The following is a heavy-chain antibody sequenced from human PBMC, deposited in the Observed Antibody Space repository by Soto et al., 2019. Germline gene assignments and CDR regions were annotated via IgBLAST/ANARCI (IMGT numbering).Heavy chain of an antibody. D-gene: IGHD3-22*01. CDR2: IIPIFGTA. V-gene: IGHV1-69*13. CDR1: GGTFSSYA. Sequence: SVKVSCKASGGTFSSYAISWVRQAPGQGLEWMGGIIPIFGTANYAQKFQGRVTITADESTSTAYMELSSLRSEDTAVYYCARASGGNYYDSSGYYPHLAYYYYGMDVWGQGTTVTVSS. CDR3: ARASGGNYYDSSGYYPHLAYYYYGMDV. J-gene: IGHJ6*02.